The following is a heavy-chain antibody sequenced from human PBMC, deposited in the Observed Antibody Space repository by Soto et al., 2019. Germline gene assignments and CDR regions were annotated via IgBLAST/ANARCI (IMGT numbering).Heavy chain of an antibody. CDR2: ISAYNGNT. D-gene: IGHD2-2*01. J-gene: IGHJ3*01. CDR1: DYTFSSYA. V-gene: IGHV1-18*01. Sequence: QVQLVQSGPEVKKPGASVKVSCKASDYTFSSYAMSWVRQAPGEGLEWMGWISAYNGNTNYAQKFQGRVTMTTDTSTNFAYMELRNLKSADTAMYYCVRDLASGYCFSSPCFPFDVWGQGTMVVVSS. CDR3: VRDLASGYCFSSPCFPFDV.